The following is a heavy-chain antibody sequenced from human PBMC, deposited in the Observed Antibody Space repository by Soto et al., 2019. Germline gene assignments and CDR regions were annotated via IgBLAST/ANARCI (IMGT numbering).Heavy chain of an antibody. CDR1: GFTFNNYC. CDR2: IKYDESST. J-gene: IGHJ4*02. Sequence: EVQLVESGGGLVQPGGSLRLSCAASGFTFNNYCMHWVRQAPGKGLVWVSRIKYDESSTSYADSVKGRFTISRDNAKNTLYLQMNRLRGDDTAVYYCARGGGGAYYFDDWGQGTLVTVSS. V-gene: IGHV3-74*01. D-gene: IGHD3-16*01. CDR3: ARGGGGAYYFDD.